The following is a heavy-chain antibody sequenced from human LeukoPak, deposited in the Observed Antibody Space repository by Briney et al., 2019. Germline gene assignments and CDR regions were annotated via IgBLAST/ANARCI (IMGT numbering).Heavy chain of an antibody. J-gene: IGHJ6*03. Sequence: SETLSLTCAVYGGSYIGFHWNWIRQPPGKGLEWIGDINHSGSTNYNPSLTSRVTILVDTSKNQFSLKLSSVTAADTAVYHCARGGGVGYYYYYMDVWGKGTTVTISS. V-gene: IGHV4-34*01. CDR2: INHSGST. D-gene: IGHD2-8*01. CDR1: GGSYIGFH. CDR3: ARGGGVGYYYYYMDV.